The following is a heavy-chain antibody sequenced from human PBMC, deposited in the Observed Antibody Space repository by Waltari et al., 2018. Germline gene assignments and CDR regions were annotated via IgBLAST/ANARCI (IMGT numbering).Heavy chain of an antibody. CDR1: GFSFSDYW. D-gene: IGHD6-19*01. J-gene: IGHJ5*02. CDR2: IKQDGSEK. Sequence: EVQLVESGGGLVQPGGSLRLSCAVSGFSFSDYWMSWVRQAPGKGLEWVANIKQDGSEKNYVDSVKGRFTISRDNAKNSLYLQMNSLRAEDTAVYYCARVGGTGWLDPWGQGTLVTVSS. V-gene: IGHV3-7*01. CDR3: ARVGGTGWLDP.